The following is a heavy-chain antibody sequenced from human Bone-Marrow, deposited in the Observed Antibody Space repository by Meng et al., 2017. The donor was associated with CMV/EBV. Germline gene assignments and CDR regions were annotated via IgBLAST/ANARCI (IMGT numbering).Heavy chain of an antibody. CDR1: GLTFNNYG. CDR3: AKDMEAGSYLTYYYYNGMDV. CDR2: IYSGGSST. V-gene: IGHV3-23*03. Sequence: LSLTCAASGLTFNNYGMSWVRQAPGKGLERVSVIYSGGSSTYYADSVKGRFTISRDNSKNKLYLQMNSLRAEDTAVYYCAKDMEAGSYLTYYYYNGMDVWGQGTTVTVSS. J-gene: IGHJ6*02. D-gene: IGHD1-26*01.